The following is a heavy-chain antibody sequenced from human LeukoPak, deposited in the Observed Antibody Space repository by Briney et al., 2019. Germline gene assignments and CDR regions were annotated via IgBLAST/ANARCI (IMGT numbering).Heavy chain of an antibody. CDR3: AVGATTFFDY. Sequence: SETLSLTCTVSGGSISSYYWSWIRQPPGKGLEWIGEINHSGSTNYNPSLKSRVTISVDTSKNQFSLKLSSVTAADTAVYYCAVGATTFFDYWGQGTLVTVSS. D-gene: IGHD1-26*01. CDR2: INHSGST. V-gene: IGHV4-59*01. CDR1: GGSISSYY. J-gene: IGHJ4*02.